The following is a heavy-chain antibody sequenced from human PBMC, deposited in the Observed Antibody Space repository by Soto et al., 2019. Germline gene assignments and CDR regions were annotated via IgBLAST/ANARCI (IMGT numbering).Heavy chain of an antibody. V-gene: IGHV1-3*01. CDR1: GYTFTSYA. CDR3: ARSRIIEVAGGLNYFDY. D-gene: IGHD6-19*01. CDR2: INAGNGNT. Sequence: QVQLVQSGAEVKKPGASVKVSCKASGYTFTSYAMHWVRQAPGQRLEWMGWINAGNGNTKYSQKFQGRVTITRDTSASTAYMELSSLRSEDTAVYYCARSRIIEVAGGLNYFDYWGQGTLVTVSS. J-gene: IGHJ4*02.